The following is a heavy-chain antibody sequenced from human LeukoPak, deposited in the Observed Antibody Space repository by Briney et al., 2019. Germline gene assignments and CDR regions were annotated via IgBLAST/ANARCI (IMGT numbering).Heavy chain of an antibody. CDR3: ARRVGATFAFDI. V-gene: IGHV4-30-4*01. Sequence: SETLSLTCTVSGGSISSGDYYWSWIRQPPGKGLEWIGYIYYSGSTNYNPSLKSRVTISVDTSKNQFSLKLSSVTAADTAVYYCARRVGATFAFDIWGQGTMVTVSS. J-gene: IGHJ3*02. D-gene: IGHD1-26*01. CDR1: GGSISSGDYY. CDR2: IYYSGST.